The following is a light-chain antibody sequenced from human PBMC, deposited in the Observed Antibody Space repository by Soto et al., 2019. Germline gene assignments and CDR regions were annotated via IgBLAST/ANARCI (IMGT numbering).Light chain of an antibody. CDR3: QQYNNWPIT. Sequence: EIVMTQSPATLSVSPGERATLSFSASQSVSSTLAWSQHKPGQAPRLPISGASTRATGIPARFSGSGSGTEFTLTISSLQSEDFAVYYCQQYNNWPITFGQGTRLEI. J-gene: IGKJ5*01. CDR2: GAS. CDR1: QSVSST. V-gene: IGKV3-15*01.